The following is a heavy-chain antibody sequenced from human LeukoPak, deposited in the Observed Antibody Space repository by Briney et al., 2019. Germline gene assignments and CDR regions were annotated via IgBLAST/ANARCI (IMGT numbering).Heavy chain of an antibody. D-gene: IGHD5-24*01. CDR3: ARGSRTIELGDDY. J-gene: IGHJ4*02. V-gene: IGHV3-11*06. CDR2: ISSSSSDT. CDR1: GFTFSDSY. Sequence: GGSLRLSCAASGFTFSDSYMSWIRQTPGKGLEWLSYISSSSSDTNYADSLKGRFTISRDNAKNSLYLQMNSLRAEDTAVYYCARGSRTIELGDDYWGQGTLVTVSS.